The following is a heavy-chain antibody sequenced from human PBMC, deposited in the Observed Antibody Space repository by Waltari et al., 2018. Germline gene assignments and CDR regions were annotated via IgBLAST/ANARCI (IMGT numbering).Heavy chain of an antibody. J-gene: IGHJ5*02. CDR3: ARDRGWGWLDP. Sequence: EVRLVEAGGGLVQPGGSLRLYCAAPGLPFSSHGTNWVRQAPGKGLELVALINQDGSGTYYVDSLKGRFTISRDNAKNSLYLQMNSLRVEDTAIFYCARDRGWGWLDPWGQGTLVTVSS. CDR1: GLPFSSHG. CDR2: INQDGSGT. D-gene: IGHD3-10*01. V-gene: IGHV3-7*01.